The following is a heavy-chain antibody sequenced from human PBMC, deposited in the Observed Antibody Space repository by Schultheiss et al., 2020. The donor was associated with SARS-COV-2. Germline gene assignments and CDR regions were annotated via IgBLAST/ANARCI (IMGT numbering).Heavy chain of an antibody. CDR1: GFTFSSYD. CDR2: IKSKTDGGTT. CDR3: ARDRYYYYGMDV. J-gene: IGHJ6*02. V-gene: IGHV3-15*01. Sequence: GGSLRLSCAASGFTFSSYDMHWVRQAPGKGLEWVGRIKSKTDGGTTDYAAPVKGRFTISRDDSKNTLYLQMNSLRAEDTAVYYCARDRYYYYGMDVWGQGTTVTVSS.